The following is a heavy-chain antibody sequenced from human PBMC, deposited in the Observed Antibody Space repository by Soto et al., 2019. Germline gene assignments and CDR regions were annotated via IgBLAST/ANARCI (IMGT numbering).Heavy chain of an antibody. CDR3: ARSISGDCSGGSCYLGMDYGMDV. CDR2: ISSSSSYI. Sequence: AGGSLRLSCAASGFTFRSYSMNWVRQAPGKGLEWVSSISSSSSYIYYADSVKGRFTISRDNAKNSLYLQMNSLRAEDTAVYYCARSISGDCSGGSCYLGMDYGMDVWGQGTTVTVSS. CDR1: GFTFRSYS. V-gene: IGHV3-21*01. J-gene: IGHJ6*02. D-gene: IGHD2-15*01.